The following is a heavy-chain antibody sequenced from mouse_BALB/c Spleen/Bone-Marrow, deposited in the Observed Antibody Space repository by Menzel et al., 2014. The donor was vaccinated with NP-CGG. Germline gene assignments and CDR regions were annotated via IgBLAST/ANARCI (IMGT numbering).Heavy chain of an antibody. Sequence: VMLVESGPELVRPGVSVKIPCKGSSYTFTDYAMHWVKQSHAKSLEWIGVISTYYGNTNYNQKFKGKATMTVDKSSSTAYMELARLTSEDSAVYYCARGLLLLDYWGQGTSVTVSS. CDR2: ISTYYGNT. J-gene: IGHJ4*01. V-gene: IGHV1-67*01. CDR1: SYTFTDYA. CDR3: ARGLLLLDY. D-gene: IGHD1-1*01.